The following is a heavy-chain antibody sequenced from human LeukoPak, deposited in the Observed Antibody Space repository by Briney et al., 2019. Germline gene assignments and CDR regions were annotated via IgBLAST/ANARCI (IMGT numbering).Heavy chain of an antibody. CDR3: ARENSRLAVDGSWFDP. D-gene: IGHD2-15*01. CDR1: GGSISSGGYY. J-gene: IGHJ5*02. Sequence: SETLSLTCTVSGGSISSGGYYWSWIRQHPGKGLEWIGYIYYSGSTYYNPSLKSRVTISVDTSKNQFSLKLSSVTAADTAVYYCARENSRLAVDGSWFDPWGQGTLVTVSS. CDR2: IYYSGST. V-gene: IGHV4-31*03.